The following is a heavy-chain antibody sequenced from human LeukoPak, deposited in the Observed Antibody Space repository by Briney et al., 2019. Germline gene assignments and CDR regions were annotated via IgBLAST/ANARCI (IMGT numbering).Heavy chain of an antibody. V-gene: IGHV3-7*01. Sequence: GGSLRLSCAASGFTFSSYWMSWVREAPGKGPEWVANIKRDGSEKYYVDSVRGRFTISRDNAKNSLYLQMNSLRAEDTAVCYYARAPLGRYCSGGSCYSSSGAVDFWGQGTMVTVSS. CDR2: IKRDGSEK. J-gene: IGHJ3*01. CDR1: GFTFSSYW. D-gene: IGHD2-15*01. CDR3: ARAPLGRYCSGGSCYSSSGAVDF.